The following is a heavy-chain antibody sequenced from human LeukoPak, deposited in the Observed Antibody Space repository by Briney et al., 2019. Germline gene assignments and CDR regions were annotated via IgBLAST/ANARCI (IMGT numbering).Heavy chain of an antibody. CDR1: GGTFSSYA. J-gene: IGHJ6*02. CDR2: FDPEDGET. V-gene: IGHV1-24*01. D-gene: IGHD4-23*01. CDR3: ARVFGGTNYGMDV. Sequence: ASVKVSCKASGGTFSSYAISWVRQAPGKGLEWMGGFDPEDGETIYAQKFQGRVTMTEDTSTDTAYMELSSLRSEDTAVYYCARVFGGTNYGMDVWGQGTTDTVSS.